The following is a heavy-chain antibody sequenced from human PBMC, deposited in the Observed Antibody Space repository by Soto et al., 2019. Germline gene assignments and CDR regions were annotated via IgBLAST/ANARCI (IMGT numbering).Heavy chain of an antibody. CDR3: LKDAPPGSIDE. Sequence: VQVVASGGGLVQPGRSLRLSCAVSGFRFEQYVMHWVRQAPGKGLECVSTVSPTGDTVAYADSVEGRFTVSRDNAKNSLYLQMNSLKGDDTAFYYCLKDAPPGSIDEWGQGTLVTVSS. CDR1: GFRFEQYV. D-gene: IGHD3-10*01. J-gene: IGHJ4*02. V-gene: IGHV3-9*01. CDR2: VSPTGDTV.